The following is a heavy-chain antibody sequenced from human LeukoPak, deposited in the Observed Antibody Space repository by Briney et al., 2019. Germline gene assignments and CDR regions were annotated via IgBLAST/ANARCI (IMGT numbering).Heavy chain of an antibody. Sequence: GGSLRLSCIASGFTFSTSWMTWVRQAPGKGLEWVANIYHDGSEKNYVDSVKGRFTISRDNAKNSVYLEMNSLRADDTAVYFCTWYRGASDLDYWGQGTLVTVSS. J-gene: IGHJ4*02. CDR1: GFTFSTSW. CDR3: TWYRGASDLDY. D-gene: IGHD1-26*01. CDR2: IYHDGSEK. V-gene: IGHV3-7*03.